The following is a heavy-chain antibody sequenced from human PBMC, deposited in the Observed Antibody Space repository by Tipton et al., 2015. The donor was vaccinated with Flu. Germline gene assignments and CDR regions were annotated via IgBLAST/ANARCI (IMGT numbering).Heavy chain of an antibody. Sequence: LRLSCTVSGGSISSHYWSWIRQPPGKGLEWIGYIYYSGSISYNPSLKSRVTISVDTPKNQFSLKLSSVTAADTAVYYCAREWGDAFDIWGQGTMVTVSS. V-gene: IGHV4-59*11. CDR2: IYYSGSI. CDR1: GGSISSHY. D-gene: IGHD3-16*01. J-gene: IGHJ3*02. CDR3: AREWGDAFDI.